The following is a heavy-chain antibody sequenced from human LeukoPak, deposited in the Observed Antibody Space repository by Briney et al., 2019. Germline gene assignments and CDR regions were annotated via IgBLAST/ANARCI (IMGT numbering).Heavy chain of an antibody. J-gene: IGHJ4*02. D-gene: IGHD6-13*01. V-gene: IGHV3-30*19. CDR1: GFIFSNYG. CDR2: ISYDGSIN. CDR3: ARGSYSSSWKTFDY. Sequence: GGSLRLSCAASGFIFSNYGMHWVREAPGKGLEWVALISYDGSINDYADSVKGRFTISRDNSKNTLYLQMNSLRADDTAMYYCARGSYSSSWKTFDYWGQGTLVTVSS.